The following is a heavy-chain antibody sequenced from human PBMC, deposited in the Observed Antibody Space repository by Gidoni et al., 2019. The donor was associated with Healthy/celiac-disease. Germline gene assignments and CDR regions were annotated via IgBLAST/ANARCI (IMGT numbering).Heavy chain of an antibody. V-gene: IGHV1-69*04. D-gene: IGHD5-18*01. Sequence: QVQQVQSGAEVKKPGSSVKFSCKASGGTISSYAISWVRQAPGQGLEWMGRIIPILGIANYAQKFQGRVTITADKSTSTAYMELSSLRSEDTAVYYCARDTTLNGYSYGYFDYWGQGTLVTVSS. J-gene: IGHJ4*02. CDR3: ARDTTLNGYSYGYFDY. CDR2: IIPILGIA. CDR1: GGTISSYA.